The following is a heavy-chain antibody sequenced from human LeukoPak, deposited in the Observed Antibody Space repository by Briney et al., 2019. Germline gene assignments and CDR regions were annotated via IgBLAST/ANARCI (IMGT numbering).Heavy chain of an antibody. CDR3: AGNAQAYCGADCYSRFDY. CDR1: GGTFSSYA. V-gene: IGHV1-69*01. CDR2: IIPIFGTA. D-gene: IGHD2-21*02. Sequence: GASVKVSCKASGGTFSSYAISWVRQAPGQGLEWMGWIIPIFGTANYAQKFKGRVTITADESTSTAYMELSSLRSEDTAVYYCAGNAQAYCGADCYSRFDYWGQGTLVTVSS. J-gene: IGHJ4*02.